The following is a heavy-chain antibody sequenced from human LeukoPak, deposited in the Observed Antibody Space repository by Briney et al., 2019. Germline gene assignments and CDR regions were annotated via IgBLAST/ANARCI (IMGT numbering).Heavy chain of an antibody. CDR1: GGSISSSSYY. CDR2: IYYSGST. V-gene: IGHV4-39*01. D-gene: IGHD3-3*01. CDR3: ARKYYDFWSGYYTGYFDY. Sequence: PSETLSLTCTVSGGSISSSSYYWGWIRQPPGKGLEWIGGIYYSGSTYYNPSLKSRVTISVDTSKNQFSLKLSSVTAADTAVYYCARKYYDFWSGYYTGYFDYWGQGTLVTVSS. J-gene: IGHJ4*02.